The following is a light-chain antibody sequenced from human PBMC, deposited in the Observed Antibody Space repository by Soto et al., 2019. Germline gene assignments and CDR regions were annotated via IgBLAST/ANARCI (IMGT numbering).Light chain of an antibody. CDR1: SSDVGGYNY. Sequence: QSALTQPASVSGSPGQSITISCTGTSSDVGGYNYVSWYQQHPGKAPKLMIYEVSNRPSGVSNRFSGSKSGNTASLTISGLQAEAEADYYCSSYTRSSTRVFGGGTKLTVL. CDR3: SSYTRSSTRV. CDR2: EVS. V-gene: IGLV2-14*01. J-gene: IGLJ3*02.